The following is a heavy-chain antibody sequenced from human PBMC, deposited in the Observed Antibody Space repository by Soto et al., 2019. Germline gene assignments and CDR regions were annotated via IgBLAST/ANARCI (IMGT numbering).Heavy chain of an antibody. V-gene: IGHV3-21*01. Sequence: PGGSLRLSCAASGFTFSIYSMNWFRQAPGKGLEWVSSISSSTTYIYYTDSVKGRFTISRDNAKNSLYLQMNSLRAEDTALYFCARVEVNCSGAGCYSALDYWGQGTLVTVSS. CDR2: ISSSTTYI. CDR1: GFTFSIYS. D-gene: IGHD2-15*01. J-gene: IGHJ4*02. CDR3: ARVEVNCSGAGCYSALDY.